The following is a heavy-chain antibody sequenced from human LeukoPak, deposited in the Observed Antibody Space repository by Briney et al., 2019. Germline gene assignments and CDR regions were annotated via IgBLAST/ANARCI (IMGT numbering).Heavy chain of an antibody. CDR2: IYYSGST. Sequence: SETLSLTCTVSGGSISSYYWGWIRQPPGKGLEWIGSIYYSGSTYYNPSLKSRVTISVDTSKNQFSLKLSSVTAADTAVYYCARLTMLYIYGRTFDYWGQGTLVTVSS. J-gene: IGHJ4*02. CDR3: ARLTMLYIYGRTFDY. V-gene: IGHV4-39*01. D-gene: IGHD5-18*01. CDR1: GGSISSYY.